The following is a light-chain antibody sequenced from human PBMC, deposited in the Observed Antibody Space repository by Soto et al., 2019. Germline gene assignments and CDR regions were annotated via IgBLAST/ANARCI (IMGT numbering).Light chain of an antibody. J-gene: IGLJ1*01. CDR3: SSYPGSPKGG. CDR1: SSDGGGYNY. Sequence: QSALTGPLSVAGCPRQSVTNSCTKTSSDGGGYNYVSWYQQHPGKSPKVMIHEVSKRPSRVPDRFSGSQSGNTASLTISGLQAAAEADYYCSSYPGSPKGGFGTGTKVTV. CDR2: EVS. V-gene: IGLV2-11*01.